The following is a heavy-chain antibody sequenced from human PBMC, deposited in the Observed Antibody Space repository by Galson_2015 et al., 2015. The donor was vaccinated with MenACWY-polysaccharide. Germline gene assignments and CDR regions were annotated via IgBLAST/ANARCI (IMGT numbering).Heavy chain of an antibody. CDR2: TFYRTKWYS. CDR1: GDSVSSNRGS. Sequence: CAISGDSVSSNRGSCHWVRQCPSRGLEWMGRTFYRTKWYSYYGASVKGRITFNPDTSKNQFSLHLNSVTPEDTAVYYWPRIHSGSSSDFDYWGQGTLVTVSS. CDR3: PRIHSGSSSDFDY. D-gene: IGHD6-6*01. V-gene: IGHV6-1*01. J-gene: IGHJ4*02.